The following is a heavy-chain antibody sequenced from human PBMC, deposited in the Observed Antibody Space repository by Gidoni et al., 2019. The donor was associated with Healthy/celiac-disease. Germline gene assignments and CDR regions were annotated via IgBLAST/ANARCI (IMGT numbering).Heavy chain of an antibody. CDR1: GFTFSSYS. J-gene: IGHJ6*02. V-gene: IGHV3-21*01. CDR2: ISSSSSYI. Sequence: EVQLVESGGVLVKPGVSLRLSCAASGFTFSSYSMNWVRQAPGKGLEWVSSISSSSSYIYYEDSVKGRFTISRDNAKNSLYLQMNSLRAEDTAVYYCARDLGFGELLGYYYGMDVWGQGTTVTVSS. CDR3: ARDLGFGELLGYYYGMDV. D-gene: IGHD3-10*01.